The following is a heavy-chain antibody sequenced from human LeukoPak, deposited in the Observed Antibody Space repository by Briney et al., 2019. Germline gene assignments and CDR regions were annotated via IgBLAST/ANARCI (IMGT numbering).Heavy chain of an antibody. J-gene: IGHJ4*02. CDR2: ISYDGSNK. Sequence: GGSLRLSCAASGFTFSSYAMHWVRQAPGKGLEWVAVISYDGSNKYYADSVKGRFTISRDNSKNTLYLQMNSPRAEDTAVYYCARALTGFDSSGYYDYWGQGTLVTVSS. D-gene: IGHD3-22*01. CDR3: ARALTGFDSSGYYDY. V-gene: IGHV3-30*04. CDR1: GFTFSSYA.